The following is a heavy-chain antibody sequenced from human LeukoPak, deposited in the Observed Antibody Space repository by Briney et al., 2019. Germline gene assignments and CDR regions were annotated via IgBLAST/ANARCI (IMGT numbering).Heavy chain of an antibody. D-gene: IGHD3-10*01. CDR3: AREGKYYGSGSYSFQAVSYNWFDP. Sequence: PSETLSLTCTVSGGSISSYYWSWIRQPAGKGLEWIGRIYTSGSTNYNPSLKSRVTMSVDTSKNQFSLKLSSVTAADTAVYYCAREGKYYGSGSYSFQAVSYNWFDPWGQGTLVTVSS. CDR1: GGSISSYY. V-gene: IGHV4-4*07. CDR2: IYTSGST. J-gene: IGHJ5*02.